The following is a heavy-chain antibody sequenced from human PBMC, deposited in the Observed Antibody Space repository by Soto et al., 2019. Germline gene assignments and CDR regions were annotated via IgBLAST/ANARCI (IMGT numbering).Heavy chain of an antibody. CDR3: ARVKYSPPYYCYYGMDV. CDR1: GYTFTSYG. D-gene: IGHD5-18*01. CDR2: ISAYNGNT. J-gene: IGHJ6*02. V-gene: IGHV1-18*01. Sequence: QVQLVQSGAEVKKPGASVKVSCKASGYTFTSYGISWVRQAPGQGLEWMGWISAYNGNTNYAQKLQGRVTMTKDSSASTAYMELRSLRSDDTAVYYCARVKYSPPYYCYYGMDVWGQGTTVTVSS.